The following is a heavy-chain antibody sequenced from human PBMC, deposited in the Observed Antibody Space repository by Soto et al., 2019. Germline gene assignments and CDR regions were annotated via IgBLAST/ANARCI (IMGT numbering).Heavy chain of an antibody. CDR3: ARLEDLRVRGTYNWFDP. V-gene: IGHV1-18*01. CDR1: GYTFTNYG. D-gene: IGHD3-10*01. J-gene: IGHJ5*02. Sequence: ASVKVSCKGSGYTFTNYGISWVRQAPGQGLEWMGWINTYNGNTNHAQKLQGRVTMTTDTSTSTAYMELRSLRSDDTAVYYCARLEDLRVRGTYNWFDPWGQGTLVTVSS. CDR2: INTYNGNT.